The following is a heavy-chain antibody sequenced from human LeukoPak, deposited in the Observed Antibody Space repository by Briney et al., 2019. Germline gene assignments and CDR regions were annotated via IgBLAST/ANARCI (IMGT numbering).Heavy chain of an antibody. CDR1: GGALRSGSYY. Sequence: SETLSLTCTVSGGALRSGSYYWSWIRQPAGKGLEWIGRIYTSGSTNYNPSLKSRVTISVDTSKNQFSLKLSSVTTADTAVYYCARDRDGDYQSDGFDPWGQGTLVTVSS. J-gene: IGHJ5*02. CDR2: IYTSGST. D-gene: IGHD4-17*01. CDR3: ARDRDGDYQSDGFDP. V-gene: IGHV4-61*02.